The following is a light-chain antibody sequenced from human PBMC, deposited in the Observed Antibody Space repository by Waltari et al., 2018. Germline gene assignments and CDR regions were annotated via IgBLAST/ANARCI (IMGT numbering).Light chain of an antibody. CDR3: KYDTRWPLT. J-gene: IGKJ1*01. CDR1: QSLVHSDGKTY. CDR2: KVS. Sequence: DVVMTQSPLSLPVTLRQPASISCRSSQSLVHSDGKTYLNWFHQRPGQSPRRLIYKVSPPGPAVADSSGSGCGSTYFTLNISRESAEYVGIYCRKYDTRWPLTFGQGTKVEIK. V-gene: IGKV2-30*02.